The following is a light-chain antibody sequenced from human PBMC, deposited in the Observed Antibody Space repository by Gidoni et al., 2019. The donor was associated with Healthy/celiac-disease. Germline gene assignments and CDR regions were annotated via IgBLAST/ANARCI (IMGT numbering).Light chain of an antibody. CDR1: SSHIGSNT. CDR2: SNN. CDR3: AAWDDSLNGWV. V-gene: IGLV1-44*01. J-gene: IGLJ3*02. Sequence: QSVPTQQPSASGTPGQRVTISCSGSSSHIGSNTVTWYQQLPGTAPKLLIYSNNQRPSGVPDRFSGSKSGTSASLAISGLQSEDEADYYCAAWDDSLNGWVFGGGTKLTVL.